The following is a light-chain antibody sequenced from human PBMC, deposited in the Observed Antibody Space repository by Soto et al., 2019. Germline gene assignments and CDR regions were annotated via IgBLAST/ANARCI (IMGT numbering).Light chain of an antibody. CDR1: SGDVGSYNL. CDR3: SSYTSASTYV. J-gene: IGLJ1*01. Sequence: QSVLTQPASVSGSPGQSITIPCTGTSGDVGSYNLVSWYQQHPGKAPKLLIYEVTERPSGVSNRFSGSKSAKMASLTLSGLQPEDEADYYCSSYTSASTYVFGTGTKVTVL. CDR2: EVT. V-gene: IGLV2-14*02.